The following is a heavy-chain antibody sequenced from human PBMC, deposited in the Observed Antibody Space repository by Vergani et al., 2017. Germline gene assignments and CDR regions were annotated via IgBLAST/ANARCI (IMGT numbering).Heavy chain of an antibody. D-gene: IGHD2-15*01. CDR3: ARDPGACSGGSCYSWYFDL. Sequence: QVQLVESGGGVVQPGRSLRLSCAASGFTFSSYGMHWVRQAPGKGLEWVAVISYDGSNKYYADSVKGRFTISRDKSKNTLYLQMNSLRAEDTAVYYCARDPGACSGGSCYSWYFDLWGRGTLVTVSS. J-gene: IGHJ2*01. CDR2: ISYDGSNK. V-gene: IGHV3-30*03. CDR1: GFTFSSYG.